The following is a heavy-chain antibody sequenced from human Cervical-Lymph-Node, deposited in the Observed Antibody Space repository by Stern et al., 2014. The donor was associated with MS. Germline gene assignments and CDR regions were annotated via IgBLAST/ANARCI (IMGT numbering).Heavy chain of an antibody. D-gene: IGHD1-1*01. J-gene: IGHJ4*02. CDR1: GFTVSDNY. V-gene: IGHV3-53*01. Sequence: VQLVQSGGGLIQPGESLRLSCAASGFTVSDNYMSWVRQAPGKGLEWVSLINSVGATFYVDSVKGRFTISRDNSKNTLFLQMNSLRAEDTAVYYCARSRGNNLPQREFDSWGQGTPVTVSS. CDR2: INSVGAT. CDR3: ARSRGNNLPQREFDS.